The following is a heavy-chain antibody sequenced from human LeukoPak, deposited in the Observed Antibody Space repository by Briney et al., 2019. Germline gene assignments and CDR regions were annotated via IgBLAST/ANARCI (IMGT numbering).Heavy chain of an antibody. Sequence: PSETLSLTCTVSGGSISSYYWSWIRQPPGKGLEWIGEINHSGSTNYNPSLKSRVTISVDTSKNQFSLKLSSVTAADTAVYYCARFGPEGNYYGSGSYYWFDYWGQGTLVTVSS. J-gene: IGHJ4*02. V-gene: IGHV4-34*01. CDR2: INHSGST. D-gene: IGHD3-10*01. CDR3: ARFGPEGNYYGSGSYYWFDY. CDR1: GGSISSYY.